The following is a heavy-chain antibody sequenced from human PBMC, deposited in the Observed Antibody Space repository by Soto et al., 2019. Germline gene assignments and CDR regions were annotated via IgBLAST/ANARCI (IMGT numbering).Heavy chain of an antibody. J-gene: IGHJ4*02. V-gene: IGHV4-4*02. D-gene: IGHD1-7*01. CDR2: IFESGAT. Sequence: SETLSLTCAVSGGSISSSSWWTWVRQSPGKGLEWIGEIFESGATNYNPSPKSRLTMSVDKSKNQFSLNLSSLTAADTAVYFCTTSHAGELNNWGQGTLVTVS. CDR3: TTSHAGELNN. CDR1: GGSISSSSW.